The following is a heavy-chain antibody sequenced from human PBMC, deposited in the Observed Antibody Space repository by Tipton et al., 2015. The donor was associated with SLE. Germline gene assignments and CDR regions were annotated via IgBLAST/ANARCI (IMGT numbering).Heavy chain of an antibody. D-gene: IGHD5-12*01. CDR3: ARDRGYSGYGDGGNFDY. J-gene: IGHJ4*02. V-gene: IGHV1-46*01. Sequence: SCAASGFTFTSYYMHWVRQAPGQGLEWMGIINPSGGSTSYAQKFQGRVTMTRDTSTSTVYMELSSLRSEDTAVYYCARDRGYSGYGDGGNFDYWGQGTLVTVSS. CDR2: INPSGGST. CDR1: GFTFTSYY.